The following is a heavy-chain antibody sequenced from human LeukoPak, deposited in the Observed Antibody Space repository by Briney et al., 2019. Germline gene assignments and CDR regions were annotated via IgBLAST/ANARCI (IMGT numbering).Heavy chain of an antibody. J-gene: IGHJ4*02. CDR1: GFTFSSYS. CDR3: ARDQIRFLEWLPLDY. Sequence: GGSLRLSCAAPGFTFSSYSMNWVRQAPGKGLEWVSSISSSSSYIYYADSVKGRFTISRDNAKNSLYLQMNSLRAEDTAVYYCARDQIRFLEWLPLDYWGQGTLVTVSS. CDR2: ISSSSSYI. D-gene: IGHD3-3*01. V-gene: IGHV3-21*01.